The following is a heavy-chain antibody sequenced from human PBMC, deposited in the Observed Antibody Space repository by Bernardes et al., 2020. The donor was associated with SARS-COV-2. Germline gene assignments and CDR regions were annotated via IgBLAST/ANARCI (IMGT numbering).Heavy chain of an antibody. CDR3: ARGRQIPKYYYGMDV. D-gene: IGHD2-21*01. J-gene: IGHJ6*02. CDR2: ISRNGDTT. CDR1: GFIFSTYP. V-gene: IGHV3-64*01. Sequence: GSLRLSCAASGFIFSTYPMQWVRQAPGKGLEYISAISRNGDTTFLASSVKGRFTISRDTSKNTLYLQMGSLRPEDTAIYYCARGRQIPKYYYGMDVWGQGTTVIVSS.